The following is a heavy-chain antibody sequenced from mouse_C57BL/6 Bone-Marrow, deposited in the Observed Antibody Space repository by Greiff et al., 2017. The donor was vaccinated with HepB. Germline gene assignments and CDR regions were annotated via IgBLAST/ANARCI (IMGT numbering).Heavy chain of an antibody. CDR2: ISDGGSYT. J-gene: IGHJ3*01. CDR3: ARGSPLAWFAY. CDR1: GFTFSSYA. V-gene: IGHV5-4*03. Sequence: EVNLVESGGGLVKPGGSLKLSCAASGFTFSSYAMSWVRQTPEKRLEWVATISDGGSYTYYPDNAKGRFTISRDNAKNNLYLQMSHLKSEDTAMYYCARGSPLAWFAYWGQGTLVTVSA.